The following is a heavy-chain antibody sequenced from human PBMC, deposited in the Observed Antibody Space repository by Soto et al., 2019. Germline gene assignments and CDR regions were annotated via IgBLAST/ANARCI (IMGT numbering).Heavy chain of an antibody. CDR1: GYTFTSYG. V-gene: IGHV1-18*01. CDR2: ISAYKGNT. D-gene: IGHD5-18*01. CDR3: ASSLLVGYGLEGESD. Sequence: QVQLVQSGAEVKKPGASVKVSCKASGYTFTSYGISWVRQAPGQGLEWLGWISAYKGNTNYAQKLQGRVTMTTDTSTSTAYMELRILRSDDTDVYYCASSLLVGYGLEGESDWGQGTLVTVSS. J-gene: IGHJ4*02.